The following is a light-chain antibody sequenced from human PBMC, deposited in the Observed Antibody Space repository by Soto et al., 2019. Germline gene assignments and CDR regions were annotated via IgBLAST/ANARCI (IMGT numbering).Light chain of an antibody. J-gene: IGLJ1*01. V-gene: IGLV2-23*01. Sequence: QSALTQPASVSGSPGQSITISCTGTRSDVGSYNLVSWYQQHPGKAPKLMIYEGSKRPSGVSNRFSGSKSGNTASLTISGLQAEDEADYYCCSYAGSSTFYVFATGTKLTVL. CDR3: CSYAGSSTFYV. CDR2: EGS. CDR1: RSDVGSYNL.